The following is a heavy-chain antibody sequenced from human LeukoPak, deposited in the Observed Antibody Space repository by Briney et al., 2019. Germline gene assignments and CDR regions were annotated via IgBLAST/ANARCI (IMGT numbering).Heavy chain of an antibody. CDR3: ARVVVAATRYYFDY. CDR2: ISSSGSTI. Sequence: PGGSLRLSCAASGFTFSSYEMNWVRQAPGKGLEWVSYISSSGSTIYYADSAKGRFTISRDNAKNSLYLQMNSLRAEDTAVYYCARVVVAATRYYFDYWGQGTLVTVSS. D-gene: IGHD2-15*01. V-gene: IGHV3-48*03. CDR1: GFTFSSYE. J-gene: IGHJ4*02.